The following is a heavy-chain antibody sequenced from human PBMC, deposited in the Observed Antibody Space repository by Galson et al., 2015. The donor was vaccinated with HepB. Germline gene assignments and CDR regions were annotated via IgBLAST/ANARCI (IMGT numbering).Heavy chain of an antibody. J-gene: IGHJ3*02. CDR2: IKSKTDGGTT. D-gene: IGHD4-17*01. CDR3: TTKMTTVTTRSPRYDAFDI. Sequence: SLRLSCAASGFTFSNAWMSWVRQAPGKGLEWVGRIKSKTDGGTTDYAAPVKGRFTISRDDSKNTLYLQMNSLKTEDTAVYYCTTKMTTVTTRSPRYDAFDIWGQGTMVTVSS. CDR1: GFTFSNAW. V-gene: IGHV3-15*01.